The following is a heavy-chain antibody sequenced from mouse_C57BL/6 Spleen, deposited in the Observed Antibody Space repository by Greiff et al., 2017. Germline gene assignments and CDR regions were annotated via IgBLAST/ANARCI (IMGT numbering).Heavy chain of an antibody. CDR1: GYSFTDYN. CDR3: AQSGGGSSALDY. J-gene: IGHJ2*01. V-gene: IGHV1-39*01. CDR2: INPNYGTT. Sequence: EVQLQQSGPELVKPGASVKISCKASGYSFTDYNMNWVQQSNGKSLEWIGVINPNYGTTSYNQKFKGQATLTVDPSSSTAYMQVNSLTAEDTAVYYSAQSGGGSSALDYWGQGTTLTVSS. D-gene: IGHD1-1*01.